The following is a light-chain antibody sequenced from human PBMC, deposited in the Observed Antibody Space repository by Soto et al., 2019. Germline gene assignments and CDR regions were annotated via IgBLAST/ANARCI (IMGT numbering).Light chain of an antibody. J-gene: IGKJ1*01. Sequence: DIQMTQSPSSLSASVGDRVTITCRASQSISTYLNWYQQKPGKAPRLLIFGASNLQSGVSSRFSGSGSGTDFTLTISGLEPEDFAVYYCQQYGTSPRTFGQGTKVEIK. CDR3: QQYGTSPRT. V-gene: IGKV1-39*01. CDR1: QSISTY. CDR2: GAS.